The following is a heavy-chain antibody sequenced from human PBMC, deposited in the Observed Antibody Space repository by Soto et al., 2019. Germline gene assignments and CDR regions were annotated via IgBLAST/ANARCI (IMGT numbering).Heavy chain of an antibody. V-gene: IGHV1-3*04. J-gene: IGHJ4*02. D-gene: IGHD2-21*02. CDR2: INTGNGDT. CDR1: GYSFTHFE. Sequence: QVQLVQSGPEVKQPGASVRISCQASGYSFTHFEMHWVRQAPGQRLEWMGWINTGNGDTKYSQKFQGSVTFTRDTSASTAYLDLDGLTSDDTSFYFCARGLTRLDYWGQGTLVTASS. CDR3: ARGLTRLDY.